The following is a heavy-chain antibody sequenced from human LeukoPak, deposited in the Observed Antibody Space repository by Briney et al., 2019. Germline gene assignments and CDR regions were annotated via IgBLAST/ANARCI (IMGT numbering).Heavy chain of an antibody. CDR3: ARMSNFDY. V-gene: IGHV4-34*01. Sequence: PSETLSFTCAVYGGSFSGYYWSWIRQPPGKGLEWIGEINHSGSTNYDPSLKSRVTISVDTSKNQFSLKLSSVTAADTAVYYCARMSNFDYWGQGTLVTVSS. CDR2: INHSGST. CDR1: GGSFSGYY. J-gene: IGHJ4*02.